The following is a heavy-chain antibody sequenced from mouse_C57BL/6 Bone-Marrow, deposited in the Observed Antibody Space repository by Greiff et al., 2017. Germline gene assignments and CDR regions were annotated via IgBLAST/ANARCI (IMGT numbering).Heavy chain of an antibody. D-gene: IGHD3-3*01. CDR2: IYPRSGNT. CDR3: ARGPGGLDY. Sequence: QVQLKESGAELARPGASVKLSCKASGYTFTSYGISWVKQRTGQGLEWIGEIYPRSGNTYYNEKFKGKATLPADKSSSTASMALRSLTSEDSAVYFCARGPGGLDYWGQGTTLTVSS. V-gene: IGHV1-81*01. J-gene: IGHJ2*01. CDR1: GYTFTSYG.